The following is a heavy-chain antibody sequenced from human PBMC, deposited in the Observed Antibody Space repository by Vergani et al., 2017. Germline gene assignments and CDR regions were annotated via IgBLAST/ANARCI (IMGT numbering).Heavy chain of an antibody. D-gene: IGHD3-10*02. Sequence: VQLVQSGAEVKKPGASVKVSCKASGYTFTSYGISWVRQAPGQGLEWMGLVDPEDGETIYAEKFQGRVTITADTSTDTAYMELSSLRSEDTAVYYCATSDYVRRRNAFDIWGQGTMVTVSS. J-gene: IGHJ3*02. V-gene: IGHV1-69-2*01. CDR1: GYTFTSYG. CDR3: ATSDYVRRRNAFDI. CDR2: VDPEDGET.